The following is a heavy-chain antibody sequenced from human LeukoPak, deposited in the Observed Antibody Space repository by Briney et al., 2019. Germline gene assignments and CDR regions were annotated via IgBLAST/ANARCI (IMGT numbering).Heavy chain of an antibody. CDR3: AREVDAAAAYNWFDP. V-gene: IGHV4-39*07. J-gene: IGHJ5*02. CDR1: GVSISSSNSY. D-gene: IGHD2-2*01. CDR2: IYYSGNT. Sequence: PSETLSLTCTVSGVSISSSNSYWGWTRQPPGKGLEWIGSIYYSGNTYYNASLKSQVSISIDTSKNQFSLKLTSVTAADTAVYYCAREVDAAAAYNWFDPWGQGTLVTVSS.